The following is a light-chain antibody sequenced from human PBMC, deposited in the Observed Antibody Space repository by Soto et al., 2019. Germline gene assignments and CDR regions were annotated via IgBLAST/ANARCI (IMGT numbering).Light chain of an antibody. CDR1: QSVSSSY. CDR3: QQYGSSPGIT. CDR2: GAS. V-gene: IGKV3-20*01. Sequence: EIVLTQSPGTLSLSPGERATLSGRASQSVSSSYLAWYQQKPGQAPRLLIYGASSRATGIPDRFSGSGSGTDFTLTISRLEPEAFAVYYCQQYGSSPGITFGPGTKVDIK. J-gene: IGKJ3*01.